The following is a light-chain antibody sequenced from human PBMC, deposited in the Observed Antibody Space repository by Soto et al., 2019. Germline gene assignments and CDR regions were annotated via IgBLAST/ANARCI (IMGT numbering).Light chain of an antibody. CDR1: QGISSY. V-gene: IGKV1-8*01. CDR3: QQANSFPLT. J-gene: IGKJ4*01. Sequence: AIRMTQSPSSFSASTGDRVTITCRASQGISSYLAWYQQKPGKAPKLLIYAASTLQSGVPSRFSGSGSGTDFTLTISCLQSEDFATYYCQQANSFPLTFGGGTKV. CDR2: AAS.